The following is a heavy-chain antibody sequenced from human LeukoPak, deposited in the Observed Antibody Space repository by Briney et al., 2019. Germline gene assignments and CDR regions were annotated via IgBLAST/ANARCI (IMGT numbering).Heavy chain of an antibody. CDR2: IKQDGSEK. CDR1: GFTFSSYW. V-gene: IGHV3-7*01. Sequence: GGSLRLSCAASGFTFSSYWMSWVRQAPGKGLERVANIKQDGSEKYYVDSVKGRFTISRDNAKNSLYLQMNSLRAEDTAVYYCAKNLREKDIRFQHWGQGTLVTVSS. J-gene: IGHJ1*01. CDR3: AKNLREKDIRFQH. D-gene: IGHD2-15*01.